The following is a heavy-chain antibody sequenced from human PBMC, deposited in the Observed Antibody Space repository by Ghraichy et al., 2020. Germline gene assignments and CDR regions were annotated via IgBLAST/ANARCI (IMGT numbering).Heavy chain of an antibody. CDR2: ISASGGST. Sequence: GALRLSCAASGFTFSSYAMSWVRQAPGKGLEWVSAISASGGSTYYADSVKGRFTISRDNSKNTLHLKMKTLTAEDTAVYYCAKSTTEMDVWGKGTTVTVSS. V-gene: IGHV3-23*01. CDR3: AKSTTEMDV. D-gene: IGHD1-1*01. CDR1: GFTFSSYA. J-gene: IGHJ6*04.